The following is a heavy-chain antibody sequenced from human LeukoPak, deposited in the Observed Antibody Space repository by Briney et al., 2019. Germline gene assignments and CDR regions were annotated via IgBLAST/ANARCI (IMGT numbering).Heavy chain of an antibody. CDR3: ALYYDFWSGYKEIDY. D-gene: IGHD3-3*01. J-gene: IGHJ4*02. CDR1: GFSLSNARMG. V-gene: IGHV2-26*01. Sequence: SGPTLVNPTETLTLTCTVSGFSLSNARMGVSWIRQPPGKALEWLAHIFSNDEKSYSTSLKSRLTISKDTSKSQVVLTMTNMGPVDTATYYCALYYDFWSGYKEIDYWGQGTLVTVSS. CDR2: IFSNDEK.